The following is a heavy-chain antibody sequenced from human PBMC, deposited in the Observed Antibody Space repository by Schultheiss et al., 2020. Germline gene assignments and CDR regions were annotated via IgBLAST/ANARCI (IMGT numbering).Heavy chain of an antibody. Sequence: SETLSLTCTVSGGSISSYYWSWIRQPPGKGLEWIGYIYYSGSTNYNPSLKSRVTISVDTSKNQFSLKLSSVTAADTAVYYCARRGYSYGYVGHWGQGTLVTVSS. J-gene: IGHJ4*02. V-gene: IGHV4-59*12. D-gene: IGHD5-18*01. CDR3: ARRGYSYGYVGH. CDR2: IYYSGST. CDR1: GGSISSYY.